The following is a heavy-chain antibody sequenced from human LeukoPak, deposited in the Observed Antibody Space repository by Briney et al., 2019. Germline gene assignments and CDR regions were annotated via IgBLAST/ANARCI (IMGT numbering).Heavy chain of an antibody. J-gene: IGHJ6*03. CDR3: AKEGYSRGYYSYYYMDV. CDR1: GFTFSSYE. CDR2: ISSSGSTI. Sequence: GGSLRLSCAASGFTFSSYEMNWVRQAPGKGLEWVSYISSSGSTIYYADSVKGRFTISRDNSKNTLYVQMNSLRAEGTAVYYCAKEGYSRGYYSYYYMDVWGKGTTVTVSS. D-gene: IGHD6-13*01. V-gene: IGHV3-48*03.